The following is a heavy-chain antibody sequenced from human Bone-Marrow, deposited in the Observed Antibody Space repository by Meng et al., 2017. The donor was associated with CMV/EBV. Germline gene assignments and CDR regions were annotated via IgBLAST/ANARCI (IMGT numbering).Heavy chain of an antibody. Sequence: LRLSCAISGDSVSSNSAAWNWIRQSPSRGLEWLGRTYYRSKWYNDYAVSVKSRITINPDTSKNQFSLQLNPVTPEDTAVYYCARDSPAYCGGDCYSNGMDVWGQGTTVTVSS. CDR3: ARDSPAYCGGDCYSNGMDV. CDR1: GDSVSSNSAA. V-gene: IGHV6-1*01. CDR2: TYYRSKWYN. J-gene: IGHJ6*02. D-gene: IGHD2-21*01.